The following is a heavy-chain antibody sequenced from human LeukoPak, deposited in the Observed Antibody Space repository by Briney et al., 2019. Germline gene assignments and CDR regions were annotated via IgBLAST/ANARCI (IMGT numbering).Heavy chain of an antibody. V-gene: IGHV3-48*01. D-gene: IGHD6-13*01. CDR3: ARVLAAAGWG. CDR2: ISSGGKTI. CDR1: GFTLSIYG. Sequence: HPGGSLRLSCAASGFTLSIYGMHSVRQRPGKGLEWVSFISSGGKTIYYADSVRGRFTISRDKAKISHYLQKNSLRADDTAIYYCARVLAAAGWGWGQGTPVAVSS. J-gene: IGHJ4*02.